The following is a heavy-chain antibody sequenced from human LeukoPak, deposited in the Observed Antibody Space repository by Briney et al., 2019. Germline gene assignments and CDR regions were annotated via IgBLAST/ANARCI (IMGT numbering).Heavy chain of an antibody. CDR2: ISGSGGST. J-gene: IGHJ4*02. V-gene: IGHV3-23*01. CDR1: GFTFSSYA. Sequence: SGGSLRLSCAASGFTFSSYAMSWVRQAPGKGLEWVSAISGSGGSTYYADSVKGRFTISRDNSKNTLYLQMNSLRAEDTAVYYCAKSFAVVPAAPVDYWGQGTLVTVSS. D-gene: IGHD2-2*01. CDR3: AKSFAVVPAAPVDY.